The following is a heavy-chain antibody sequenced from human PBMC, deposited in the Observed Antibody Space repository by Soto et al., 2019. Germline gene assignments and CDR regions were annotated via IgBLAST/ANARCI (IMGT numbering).Heavy chain of an antibody. CDR3: AKLRLGELSLGLPDWFDP. Sequence: GGSLRLSCAASGFTFSSYAMHWVRQAPGKGLEWVAVISYDGSNKYYADSVKGRFTISRDNSKNTLYLQMNSLRAEDTAVYYCAKLRLGELSLGLPDWFDPWGRGTLVTVSS. V-gene: IGHV3-30-3*02. CDR2: ISYDGSNK. J-gene: IGHJ5*02. CDR1: GFTFSSYA. D-gene: IGHD3-16*02.